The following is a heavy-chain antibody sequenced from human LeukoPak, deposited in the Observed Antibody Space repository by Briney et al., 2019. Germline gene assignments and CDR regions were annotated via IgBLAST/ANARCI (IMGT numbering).Heavy chain of an antibody. V-gene: IGHV3-30-3*01. Sequence: PGGSLRLSCGASGFTFSSYDMYWVRQAPGKGLEWVAVISYDGSNKYYADSVKGRFTISRDNSKNTLYLQMNSLRAEDTAVYYCARAIAAAGGSHWGQGTLVTVA. CDR2: ISYDGSNK. D-gene: IGHD6-13*01. CDR1: GFTFSSYD. CDR3: ARAIAAAGGSH. J-gene: IGHJ4*02.